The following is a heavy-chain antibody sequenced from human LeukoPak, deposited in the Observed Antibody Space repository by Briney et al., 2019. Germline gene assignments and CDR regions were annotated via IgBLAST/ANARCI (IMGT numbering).Heavy chain of an antibody. CDR1: GYTFTGYS. D-gene: IGHD6-6*01. Sequence: GASVKVSCKASGYTFTGYSMHWVRQAPGQGLEWMGIINPSGGSTSYAQKFQGRVTMTRDMSTSTVYMELSSLRSEDTAVYYCASGGLRSSFDYWGQGTLVTVSS. CDR3: ASGGLRSSFDY. V-gene: IGHV1-46*01. J-gene: IGHJ4*02. CDR2: INPSGGST.